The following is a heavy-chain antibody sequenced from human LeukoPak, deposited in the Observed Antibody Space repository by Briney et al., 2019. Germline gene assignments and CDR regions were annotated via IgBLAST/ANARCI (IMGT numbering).Heavy chain of an antibody. CDR2: ITASGTAM. D-gene: IGHD2-2*01. V-gene: IGHV3-48*01. CDR3: ASPYCSSTSCYPSYYYYGMDV. Sequence: PGGSLRLSCAASGFTFSSYSMNWVRQAPGKGLEWVSHITASGTAMFYADSVKGRFTISRDNSKNTLYLQMNSLRAEDTAVYYCASPYCSSTSCYPSYYYYGMDVWGQGTTVTVSS. CDR1: GFTFSSYS. J-gene: IGHJ6*02.